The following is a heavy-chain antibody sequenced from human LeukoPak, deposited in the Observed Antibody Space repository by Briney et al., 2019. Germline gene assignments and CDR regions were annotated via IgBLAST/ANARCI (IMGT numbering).Heavy chain of an antibody. V-gene: IGHV1-3*03. CDR1: GYSFTSQD. CDR2: INPGNGDT. Sequence: ASVKVSCKTSGYSFTSQDMHWVRQAPGQSLEWMGCINPGNGDTKYSQEFQGRVTITRDTSATTAYMELSSLRSDDMAVYYCTLYNYWGQVTLVTVSS. D-gene: IGHD2-2*02. CDR3: TLYNY. J-gene: IGHJ4*02.